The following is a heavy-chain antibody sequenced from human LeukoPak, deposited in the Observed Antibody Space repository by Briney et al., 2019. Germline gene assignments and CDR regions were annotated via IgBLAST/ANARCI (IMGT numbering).Heavy chain of an antibody. CDR1: GYTFTSYY. J-gene: IGHJ4*02. Sequence: ASVKVSCKASGYTFTSYYIHWGRQAPGQGLEWRGIINPIGGSTTYAQKFPGRVTMTRETSTSTVYMELRSLRSEDTAVYYCARAGYWAATGYATNWGQGTLVTVSS. V-gene: IGHV1-46*03. D-gene: IGHD6-13*01. CDR3: ARAGYWAATGYATN. CDR2: INPIGGST.